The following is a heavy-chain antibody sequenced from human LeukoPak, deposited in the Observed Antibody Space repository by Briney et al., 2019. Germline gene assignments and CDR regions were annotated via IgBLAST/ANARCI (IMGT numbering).Heavy chain of an antibody. CDR2: INPNSGGT. Sequence: ASVKVSCEASGYTFTGYYMHWVRQAPGQGLEWMGWINPNSGGTNYAQKFQGRVTMTRDTSISTAYMELSRLRSDDTAVYYCARSDYGGNIGDAFDIWGQGTMVTVSS. V-gene: IGHV1-2*02. CDR1: GYTFTGYY. CDR3: ARSDYGGNIGDAFDI. D-gene: IGHD4-23*01. J-gene: IGHJ3*02.